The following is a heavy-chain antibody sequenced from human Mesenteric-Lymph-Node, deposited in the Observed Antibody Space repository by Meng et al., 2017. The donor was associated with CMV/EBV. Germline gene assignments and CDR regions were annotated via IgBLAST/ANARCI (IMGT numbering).Heavy chain of an antibody. Sequence: KVSCKGSGYSFTTYWIGWVRQMPGKGLEWMGIIYPGDSDTTYSPAFEGQVTISADMSISTAYLQWNSLKASDTAMYYCARSLVVPAAVGDNYPMDVWGQGTTVTVS. CDR3: ARSLVVPAAVGDNYPMDV. CDR2: IYPGDSDT. CDR1: GYSFTTYW. J-gene: IGHJ6*02. V-gene: IGHV5-51*01. D-gene: IGHD2-15*01.